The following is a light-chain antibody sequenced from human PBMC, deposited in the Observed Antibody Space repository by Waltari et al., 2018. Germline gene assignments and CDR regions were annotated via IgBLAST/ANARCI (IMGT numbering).Light chain of an antibody. V-gene: IGKV3-15*01. Sequence: EIVMTQSPATLSVSPGERAILSCRASQSISNKLAWYRQKLGQAPRLLIFGATNRASGVPARFSGSGSGTEFTLTISSLQSEDFVFYYCLQYSNWPLYSFGQGTKLEIK. CDR3: LQYSNWPLYS. CDR1: QSISNK. J-gene: IGKJ2*01. CDR2: GAT.